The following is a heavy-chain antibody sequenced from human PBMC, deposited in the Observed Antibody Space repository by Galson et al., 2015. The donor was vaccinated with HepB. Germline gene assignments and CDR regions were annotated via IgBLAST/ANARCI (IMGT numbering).Heavy chain of an antibody. V-gene: IGHV1-24*01. Sequence: SVKVSCKVSGYTLTELSMHWVRQAPGKGLEWMGGFDPEDGETIYAQKFQGRVTMTEDTSTDTAYMELSSLRSEDTAVYYCATAMATAEAFDIWGQGTMVTVSS. CDR2: FDPEDGET. CDR3: ATAMATAEAFDI. J-gene: IGHJ3*02. CDR1: GYTLTELS. D-gene: IGHD3-10*01.